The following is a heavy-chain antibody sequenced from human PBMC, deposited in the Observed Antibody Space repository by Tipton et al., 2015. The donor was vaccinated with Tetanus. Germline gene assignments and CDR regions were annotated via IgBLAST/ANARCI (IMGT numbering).Heavy chain of an antibody. CDR3: ARARWQSGGPYYFDY. Sequence: QLVQSGAEMKKPGASVKVSCKASGYSFTNYGFSWVRRAPGQGLEWMGWISAYSGNTKYPQKLQGRVTMTTDTSTSTAYMELRSLRSDDTAVYYCARARWQSGGPYYFDYWGQGIMVTVSS. D-gene: IGHD1-26*01. CDR2: ISAYSGNT. CDR1: GYSFTNYG. J-gene: IGHJ4*02. V-gene: IGHV1-18*01.